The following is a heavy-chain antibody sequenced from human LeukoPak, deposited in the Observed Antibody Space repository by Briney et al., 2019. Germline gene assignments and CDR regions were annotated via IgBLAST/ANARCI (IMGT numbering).Heavy chain of an antibody. J-gene: IGHJ4*02. CDR2: INHSGST. Sequence: PSETLSLTCAVYGGSFSGYYWSWIRQPPGKGLEWIGEINHSGSTNYSPSLKSRVTISVDTSKNQFSLKLSSVTAADTAVYYCARKSFGGSYSWGQGTLVTVSS. V-gene: IGHV4-34*01. CDR1: GGSFSGYY. D-gene: IGHD1-26*01. CDR3: ARKSFGGSYS.